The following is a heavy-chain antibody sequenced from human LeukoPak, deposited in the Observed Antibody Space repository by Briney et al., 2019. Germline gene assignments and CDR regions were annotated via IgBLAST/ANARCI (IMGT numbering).Heavy chain of an antibody. CDR2: ISGSGGST. CDR3: AKPKHIVVVVGWFDP. D-gene: IGHD2-21*01. CDR1: GFTFSSYA. J-gene: IGHJ5*02. Sequence: GGSLRLSCAASGFTFSSYAMSWVRQAPGKGLEWVSAISGSGGSTYYADSVKGRFTISRDNSKNTLYLQMNSLRAEDTAVYYCAKPKHIVVVVGWFDPWGQGTLVTVSS. V-gene: IGHV3-23*01.